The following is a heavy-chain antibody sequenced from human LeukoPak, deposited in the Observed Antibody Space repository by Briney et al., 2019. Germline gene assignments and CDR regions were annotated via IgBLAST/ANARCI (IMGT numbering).Heavy chain of an antibody. D-gene: IGHD6-19*01. CDR1: GGSIGSYY. J-gene: IGHJ5*02. CDR3: ARNPTYSSGWYGWFDP. CDR2: IYYSGST. V-gene: IGHV4-59*08. Sequence: SETLSLTCTVSGGSIGSYYWSWIRQPPGKGLEWNGYIYYSGSTNYNPSLKSRVTISVDTSKNQFSLKLSSVTAADTAVYYCARNPTYSSGWYGWFDPWGQGTLVTVSS.